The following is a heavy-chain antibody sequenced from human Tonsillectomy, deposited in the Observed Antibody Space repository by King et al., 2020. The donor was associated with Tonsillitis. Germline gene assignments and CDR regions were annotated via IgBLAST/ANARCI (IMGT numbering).Heavy chain of an antibody. CDR3: ARDQGFGELLGYFDY. J-gene: IGHJ4*02. D-gene: IGHD3-10*01. Sequence: VQLVASGGGVVQPGRSLRLSCAASGFTFSSYGIHWVRQAPGKGLEWVAVIWYDGSNKYYAGSVKGRFTISRDNSKNTLYLQMNSLRAEDTAVYYWARDQGFGELLGYFDYWGQGTLVTVSS. CDR1: GFTFSSYG. CDR2: IWYDGSNK. V-gene: IGHV3-33*08.